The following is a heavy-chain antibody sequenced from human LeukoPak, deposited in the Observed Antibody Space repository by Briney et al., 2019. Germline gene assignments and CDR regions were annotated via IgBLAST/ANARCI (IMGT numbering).Heavy chain of an antibody. V-gene: IGHV3-49*04. Sequence: GGSLRLSRTASGFIFGDHAMSWVRQAPGKGLEWVGFIRSKAYGGTTEYAASVKGRFTISRDDSEGIAYLQMNSLRIEDTAVYYCARGPIHLWLHNGMDVWGQGTTVIVFS. D-gene: IGHD5-18*01. J-gene: IGHJ6*02. CDR3: ARGPIHLWLHNGMDV. CDR2: IRSKAYGGTT. CDR1: GFIFGDHA.